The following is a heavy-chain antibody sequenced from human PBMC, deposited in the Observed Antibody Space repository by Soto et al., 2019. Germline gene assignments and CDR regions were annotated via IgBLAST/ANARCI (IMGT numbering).Heavy chain of an antibody. D-gene: IGHD3-22*01. CDR3: ARLSYYDSSDFYHFDY. V-gene: IGHV4-31*03. Sequence: QVQLQESGPGLVKPSQTLSLTCTVSGGSISSGAYYWSWIRQHPGEGLEWIGYVYYSGTTYYNPSLKRRLNISVDTSKHHFSLKLSSVTAADTAVYYCARLSYYDSSDFYHFDYWGQGALVTVSS. J-gene: IGHJ4*02. CDR1: GGSISSGAYY. CDR2: VYYSGTT.